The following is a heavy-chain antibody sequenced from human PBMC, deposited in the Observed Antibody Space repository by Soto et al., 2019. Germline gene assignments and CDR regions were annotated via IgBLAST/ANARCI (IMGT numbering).Heavy chain of an antibody. J-gene: IGHJ6*02. CDR1: GFTFSNYV. D-gene: IGHD2-2*01. V-gene: IGHV3-30*18. Sequence: GGSLRLSCAASGFTFSNYVMHWVRQAPGKGLEWVAVISYDGSNKYYADSVRGRFTISRDNSKNTLFLQMNSLRPEDTAVYYCQKDKQHTTRRCYGLEVWGQGTTVTVS. CDR2: ISYDGSNK. CDR3: QKDKQHTTRRCYGLEV.